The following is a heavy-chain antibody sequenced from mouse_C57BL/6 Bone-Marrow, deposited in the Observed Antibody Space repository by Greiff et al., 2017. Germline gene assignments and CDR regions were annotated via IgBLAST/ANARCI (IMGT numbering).Heavy chain of an antibody. CDR3: ARSYYYGSSYRYFDV. V-gene: IGHV1-64*01. CDR2: IHPNSGST. J-gene: IGHJ1*03. Sequence: QVQLQQSGAELVKPGASVKLSCKASGYTFTSYWMHWVKQRPGQGLEWIGMIHPNSGSTNYNEKFKSKATLTVDKSSSTAYMQLSSLTSEDSAVYYCARSYYYGSSYRYFDVWGTGTTVTVSS. D-gene: IGHD1-1*01. CDR1: GYTFTSYW.